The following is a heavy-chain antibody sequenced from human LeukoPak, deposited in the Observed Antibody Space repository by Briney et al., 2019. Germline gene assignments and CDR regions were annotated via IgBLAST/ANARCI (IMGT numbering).Heavy chain of an antibody. J-gene: IGHJ5*02. CDR2: INSDGSST. CDR3: AKAAANWCGP. V-gene: IGHV3-74*01. CDR1: GFTFSICC. Sequence: GGSLRLFCAASGFTFSICCMQWVRQAPGKGLVWVSRINSDGSSTSYADSVKGRFTISRDTSRDTLYLQMNSLRAEDTAVYYCAKAAANWCGPWGQGTLVTVSS. D-gene: IGHD6-25*01.